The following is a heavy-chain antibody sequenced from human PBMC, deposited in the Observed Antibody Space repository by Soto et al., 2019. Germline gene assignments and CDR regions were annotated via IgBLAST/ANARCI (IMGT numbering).Heavy chain of an antibody. CDR1: GGSVTSGNYY. CDR2: IYYSGTT. Sequence: SETLSLTCTVSGGSVTSGNYYWSWIRQPPGKGLEWIGHIYYSGTTNYNPSLKSRVTISIDASKNQFSLKLSSVTAADTAVYYCARRPVVTPFVDYWGQGTLVTVSS. J-gene: IGHJ4*02. V-gene: IGHV4-61*01. D-gene: IGHD2-21*02. CDR3: ARRPVVTPFVDY.